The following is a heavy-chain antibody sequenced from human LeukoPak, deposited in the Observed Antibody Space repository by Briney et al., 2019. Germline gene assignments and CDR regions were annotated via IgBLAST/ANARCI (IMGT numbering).Heavy chain of an antibody. J-gene: IGHJ2*01. V-gene: IGHV3-11*01. Sequence: PGGSLRLACEASGFSFDEYHMSWIRQAPGKGLEWVSYISHSGSTIYYADSVKGRFTISRDNAKNSVFLQMNSLGAEDTALYYCARDPKNASGWLWYSDLWGRGTLVVVSS. CDR2: ISHSGSTI. CDR1: GFSFDEYH. D-gene: IGHD6-19*01. CDR3: ARDPKNASGWLWYSDL.